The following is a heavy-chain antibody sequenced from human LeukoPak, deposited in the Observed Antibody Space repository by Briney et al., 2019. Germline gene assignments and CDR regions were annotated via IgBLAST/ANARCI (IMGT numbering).Heavy chain of an antibody. Sequence: GGSLRLSCAASGFTVSSNYMSWVRQAPGKGLEWVSVIYSGGSTYYADSVKGRFTISRDNSKNTLYLQMNSLRAEDTAVYYCARGGEYSYDTFDYWGQGTLVTVSS. J-gene: IGHJ4*02. V-gene: IGHV3-53*01. CDR3: ARGGEYSYDTFDY. D-gene: IGHD5-18*01. CDR1: GFTVSSNY. CDR2: IYSGGST.